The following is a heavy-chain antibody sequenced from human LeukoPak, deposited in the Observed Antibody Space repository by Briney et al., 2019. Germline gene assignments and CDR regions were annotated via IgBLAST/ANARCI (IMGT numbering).Heavy chain of an antibody. CDR2: INPNSGGT. CDR3: ARDIAVAPGRMDV. J-gene: IGHJ6*02. CDR1: GYTFTGYY. V-gene: IGHV1-2*02. Sequence: ASVKVSCKASGYTFTGYYMHWVRQAPGQGLEWMGWINPNSGGTNYAQKFQGRVTMTRDTSISTAYMELSRLRSDGTAVYYCARDIAVAPGRMDVWGQGTTVTVSS. D-gene: IGHD6-19*01.